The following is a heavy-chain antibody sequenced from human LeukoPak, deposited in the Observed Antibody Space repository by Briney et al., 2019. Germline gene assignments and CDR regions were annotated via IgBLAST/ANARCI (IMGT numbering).Heavy chain of an antibody. V-gene: IGHV4-59*08. Sequence: PSETLSLTCTVSGRSIRIYYWIWIRQPPGKGLEWIGYIYYSGSTNYNPSLESRVTISVVTSKKHFSLKQIHVTASGTAVYYCGGTTVTTSNWFEPWGEGTLVTVSP. CDR1: GRSIRIYY. CDR3: GGTTVTTSNWFEP. D-gene: IGHD4-11*01. J-gene: IGHJ5*02. CDR2: IYYSGST.